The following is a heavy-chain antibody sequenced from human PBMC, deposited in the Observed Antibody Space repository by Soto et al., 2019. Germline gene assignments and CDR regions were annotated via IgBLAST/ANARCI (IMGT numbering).Heavy chain of an antibody. CDR3: ARDVRRGYYGSGSPESMDV. J-gene: IGHJ6*02. D-gene: IGHD3-10*01. CDR1: GYTFTSYG. V-gene: IGHV1-18*01. CDR2: ISAYNGNT. Sequence: GASVTVSCKASGYTFTSYGIIWVRQAPGQGLEWMGWISAYNGNTNYAQKLQGRVTMTTDTSTSTAYMELRSLRSDDTAVYYCARDVRRGYYGSGSPESMDVWGQGTTVTVSS.